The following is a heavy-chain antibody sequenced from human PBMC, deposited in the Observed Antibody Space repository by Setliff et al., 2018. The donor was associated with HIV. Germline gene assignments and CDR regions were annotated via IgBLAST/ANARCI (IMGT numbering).Heavy chain of an antibody. V-gene: IGHV4-59*12. D-gene: IGHD2-15*01. CDR2: IYYSGST. Sequence: SETLSLTCTVSGGSISSDYWSWIRQPPGKGLEWIGYIYYSGSTNYSPSLKSRVTISVDTSKNQFSLKLNSVTAADTAVYYCARSSLHCGGGSCYLTWFDPWGQGTLVTVSS. CDR1: GGSISSDY. CDR3: ARSSLHCGGGSCYLTWFDP. J-gene: IGHJ5*02.